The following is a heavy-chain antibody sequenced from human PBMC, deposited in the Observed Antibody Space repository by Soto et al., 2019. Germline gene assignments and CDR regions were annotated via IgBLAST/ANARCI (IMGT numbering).Heavy chain of an antibody. CDR2: ISPKSGGS. V-gene: IGHV1-2*02. J-gene: IGHJ4*02. Sequence: QVQLVQSGAEVKKPGASVKVSCEASVYNFIDYYIHWVRQAPGQGFEWMGRISPKSGGSNYAQKFEGRVTMPWDTSLNTAYMELSSLKSADTAVYYCARPPGYISDWYYFDLWGQGTRVTVSS. CDR1: VYNFIDYY. CDR3: ARPPGYISDWYYFDL. D-gene: IGHD3-9*01.